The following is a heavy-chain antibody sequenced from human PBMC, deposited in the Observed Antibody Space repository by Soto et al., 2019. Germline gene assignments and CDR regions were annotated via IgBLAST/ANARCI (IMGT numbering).Heavy chain of an antibody. V-gene: IGHV3-74*01. CDR3: ARGIYLNSGLDV. D-gene: IGHD3-16*02. J-gene: IGHJ6*02. CDR1: EFTFNNYW. Sequence: EVQLVESGGGLVQPGGSLRLSCAASEFTFNNYWMNWVRQVPGKGLEWVSRINTDGSTTNYADSVMGRFTISRDNADNTVYLQMNSMRAEDTAVYYCARGIYLNSGLDVWGQGATVTVSS. CDR2: INTDGSTT.